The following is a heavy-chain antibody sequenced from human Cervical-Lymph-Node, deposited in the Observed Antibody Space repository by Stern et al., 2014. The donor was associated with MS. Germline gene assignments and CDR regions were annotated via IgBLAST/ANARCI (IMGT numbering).Heavy chain of an antibody. V-gene: IGHV3-74*02. CDR1: GFTFSRFW. D-gene: IGHD3-16*01. CDR2: ISRDGSRM. Sequence: EVQLVESGGGLIQPGGSLRLSCGASGFTFSRFWMHWVRQAPGKGLVWVSRISRDGSRMSYADTVKGRFTISRDNAKNTLYLQMTSLRADDTAVYYCVRAEETTGGVWALDNWGQGTQVNV. J-gene: IGHJ4*02. CDR3: VRAEETTGGVWALDN.